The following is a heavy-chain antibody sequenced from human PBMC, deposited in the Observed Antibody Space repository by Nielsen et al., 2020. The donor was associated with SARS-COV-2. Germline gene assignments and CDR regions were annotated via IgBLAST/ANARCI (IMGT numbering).Heavy chain of an antibody. J-gene: IGHJ6*02. CDR3: ASPLYGDYGVGYYGMDV. CDR1: GFTFTRYD. Sequence: GESLKISCAASGFTFTRYDMSWVRQAPGKGLEWVSAISGSGGSTYYADSVKGRFTISRDNSKNTLYLQMNSLRAEDTAVYYCASPLYGDYGVGYYGMDVWGQGTTVTVSS. CDR2: ISGSGGST. V-gene: IGHV3-23*01. D-gene: IGHD4-17*01.